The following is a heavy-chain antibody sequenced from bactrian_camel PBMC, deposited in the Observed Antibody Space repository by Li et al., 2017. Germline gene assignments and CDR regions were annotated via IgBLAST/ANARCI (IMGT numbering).Heavy chain of an antibody. V-gene: IGHV3S40*01. CDR3: AAFSGRG. Sequence: VQLVESGGGSVQAGGSLRLSCAASGYTYSRYCMGWFRQAPGKGLEWVSAIRGITDITSYADSVKGRFTISRDNAKNTVYLQLNSLKTEDTAMYYCAAFSGRGWGQGTQVTVS. CDR2: IRGITDIT. J-gene: IGHJ4*01. D-gene: IGHD1*01. CDR1: GYTYSRYC.